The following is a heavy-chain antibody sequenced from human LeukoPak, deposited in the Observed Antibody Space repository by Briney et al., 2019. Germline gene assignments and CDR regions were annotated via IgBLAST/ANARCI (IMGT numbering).Heavy chain of an antibody. V-gene: IGHV3-21*04. D-gene: IGHD5-18*01. Sequence: GGSLRLSRAASGFTFSSYSMNWVRQAPGKGLEWVSSISSSSSYIYYADSVKGRFTISRDNAKNSLYLQMNSLRAEDTAVYYCAKWGDTAMVYYYYYGMDVWGKGTTVTVSS. J-gene: IGHJ6*04. CDR3: AKWGDTAMVYYYYYGMDV. CDR1: GFTFSSYS. CDR2: ISSSSSYI.